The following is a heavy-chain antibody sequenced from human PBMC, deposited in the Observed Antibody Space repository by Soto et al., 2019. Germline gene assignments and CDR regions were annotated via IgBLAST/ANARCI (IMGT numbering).Heavy chain of an antibody. Sequence: QVQLVQSGAEVKKPGSSVKVSCKASGGTFSSYAISWVRQAPGQGLEWMGGIFPIFGTANYAQKFQGRVTITADESTSTAYMELSSLRSEDTAVYYCARDRPPIIVATTNLGGNWFDPWGQGTLVTVSS. D-gene: IGHD5-12*01. CDR1: GGTFSSYA. CDR3: ARDRPPIIVATTNLGGNWFDP. V-gene: IGHV1-69*12. CDR2: IFPIFGTA. J-gene: IGHJ5*02.